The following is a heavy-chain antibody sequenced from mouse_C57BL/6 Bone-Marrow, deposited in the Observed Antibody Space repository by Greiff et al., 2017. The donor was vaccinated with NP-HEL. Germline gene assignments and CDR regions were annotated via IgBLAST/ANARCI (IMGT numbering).Heavy chain of an antibody. CDR3: ALLFDY. CDR1: GYTFTSYW. J-gene: IGHJ2*01. Sequence: QVQLQQPGAELVKPGASVKLSCKASGYTFTSYWMQWVKQRPGQGLEWIGEIDPSDSYTNYNQKFKGKATLTVDTSSITAYMQLSSLTSEDSAVYYCALLFDYWGQGTTLTVSA. CDR2: IDPSDSYT. V-gene: IGHV1-50*01. D-gene: IGHD6-5*01.